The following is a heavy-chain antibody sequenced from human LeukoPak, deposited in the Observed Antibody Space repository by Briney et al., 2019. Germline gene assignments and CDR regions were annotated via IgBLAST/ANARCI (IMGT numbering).Heavy chain of an antibody. V-gene: IGHV3-23*01. CDR1: GFTFSSYS. CDR3: AKALDILTGLLDY. CDR2: ISGSGGST. J-gene: IGHJ4*02. D-gene: IGHD3-9*01. Sequence: EGSLRLSCAASGFTFSSYSMNWVRQAPGKGLEWVSAISGSGGSTYYADSVKGRFTISRDNSKNTLYLQMNSLRAEDTAVYYCAKALDILTGLLDYWGQGTLVTVSS.